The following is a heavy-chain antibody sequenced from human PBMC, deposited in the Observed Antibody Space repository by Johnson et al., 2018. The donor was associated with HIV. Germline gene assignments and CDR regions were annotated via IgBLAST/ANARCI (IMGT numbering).Heavy chain of an antibody. CDR3: ATTRWSDTDPFDI. J-gene: IGHJ3*02. V-gene: IGHV3-64*01. Sequence: VQLVESGGGLVQPGGSLRLSCAASGFTFSSYAMHWVRQAPGKGLEYVSGISSNGGSTYYAKSVKGRFTISRDNAKNSLYLQMNSLRAEDTAVYYCATTRWSDTDPFDIWGQGTMVTVSS. CDR2: ISSNGGST. D-gene: IGHD3-3*01. CDR1: GFTFSSYA.